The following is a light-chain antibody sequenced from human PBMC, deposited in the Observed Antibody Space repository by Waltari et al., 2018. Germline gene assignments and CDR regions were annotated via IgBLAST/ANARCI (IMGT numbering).Light chain of an antibody. CDR2: NVR. CDR1: ITYDNDLSY. Sequence: QSALTQPASVTGSPGHSITISCTGTITYDNDLSYVSWFQQHPGRVPTLLIYNVRNRPSGTSDRFSGSKSGSTASLTISGLQSEDEADYYCFSYTSRSTVVFGGGTKLTVL. V-gene: IGLV2-14*03. J-gene: IGLJ2*01. CDR3: FSYTSRSTVV.